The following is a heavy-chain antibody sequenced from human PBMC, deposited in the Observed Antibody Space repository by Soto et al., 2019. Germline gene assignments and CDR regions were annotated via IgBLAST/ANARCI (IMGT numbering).Heavy chain of an antibody. CDR2: IYPGDSDT. CDR3: ARRARYCSSTSCSYFDY. V-gene: IGHV5-51*01. CDR1: GYRFTSYW. Sequence: GDSLTISCKVSGYRFTSYWIGWVRPMPGKGLEWMGIIYPGDSDTRYSPSFQGQVTISADKSISTAYLQWSSLKASDTAMYYCARRARYCSSTSCSYFDYWGQGTLVTVSS. J-gene: IGHJ4*02. D-gene: IGHD2-2*01.